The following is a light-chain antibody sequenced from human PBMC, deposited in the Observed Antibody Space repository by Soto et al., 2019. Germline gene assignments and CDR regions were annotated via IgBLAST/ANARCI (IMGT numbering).Light chain of an antibody. Sequence: QSALTHPPSASGSPGQSVTVSCTGTSSDVGGYNYVSWYQQHPGKVPKLMVYEVNKRPSGVPDRFSGSKSGNTASLTVSGFQAEDEADYYCTSYAGGNNVFGTGTKVTVL. V-gene: IGLV2-8*01. J-gene: IGLJ1*01. CDR3: TSYAGGNNV. CDR1: SSDVGGYNY. CDR2: EVN.